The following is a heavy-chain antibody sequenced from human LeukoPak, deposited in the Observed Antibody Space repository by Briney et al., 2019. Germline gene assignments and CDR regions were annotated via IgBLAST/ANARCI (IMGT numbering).Heavy chain of an antibody. CDR2: ISSSSSYI. CDR1: GFTFSSYS. Sequence: GGSLRLSCAASGFTFSSYSMNWVRQAPGKGLEWVSSISSSSSYIYYADSVKGRFTISRDNAKNSLYLQMNSLRAEDTAVYYCARDPSITIFGPNQFDPWGQGTLVTVSS. CDR3: ARDPSITIFGPNQFDP. D-gene: IGHD3-3*01. J-gene: IGHJ5*02. V-gene: IGHV3-21*01.